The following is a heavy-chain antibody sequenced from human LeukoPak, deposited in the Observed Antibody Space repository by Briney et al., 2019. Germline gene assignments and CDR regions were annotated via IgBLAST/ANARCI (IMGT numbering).Heavy chain of an antibody. D-gene: IGHD6-13*01. V-gene: IGHV3-30*01. J-gene: IGHJ4*02. CDR2: LSYVGSIK. Sequence: PGGSLRLSCVASGFPFSSYSFHWVRQAPGKGLEWVALLSYVGSIKHYADSVKGRFTLSRDNSKSSVYLQMDSLKADDTAVYYCARGVSTWYRIDYWGQGTLVTVSS. CDR3: ARGVSTWYRIDY. CDR1: GFPFSSYS.